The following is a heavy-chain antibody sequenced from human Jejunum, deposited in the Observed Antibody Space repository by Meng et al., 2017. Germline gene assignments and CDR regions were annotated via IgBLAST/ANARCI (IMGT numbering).Heavy chain of an antibody. V-gene: IGHV4-31*03. CDR1: GGSMNSAGHY. J-gene: IGHJ1*01. Sequence: QGQLTESGPGLVKPAQTLSLTCTVSGGSMNSAGHYWSWIRQDPGKGLEWIGYIHYSGGTYYNPSLKSRVTISVDTSKNQFSLKLNSVSAADTAAYYCARATAGNSEYFQNWGQGTLVTVSS. D-gene: IGHD4-23*01. CDR2: IHYSGGT. CDR3: ARATAGNSEYFQN.